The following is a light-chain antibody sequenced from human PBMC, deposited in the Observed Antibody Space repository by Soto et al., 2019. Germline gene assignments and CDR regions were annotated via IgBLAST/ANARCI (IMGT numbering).Light chain of an antibody. V-gene: IGLV2-8*01. Sequence: QSALTQPPSASGSPGQSVTISCTGTSSDVSGYNYVSWYQQHPGKAPKLMIYEVSKLPSGVPDRFSGSKSGNTASLTVSGLQAEDEADYYCSSYAGSNNPYVFGTGTKVTVL. J-gene: IGLJ1*01. CDR1: SSDVSGYNY. CDR2: EVS. CDR3: SSYAGSNNPYV.